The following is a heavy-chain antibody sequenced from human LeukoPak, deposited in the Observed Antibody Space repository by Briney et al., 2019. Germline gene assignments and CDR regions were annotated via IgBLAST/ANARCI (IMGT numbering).Heavy chain of an antibody. V-gene: IGHV3-30*06. Sequence: GGSLRLSCEASGFTFSSFGMHWVRQAPGKGLEWVAVISYDGSTKYYTDSVKGRFTISRDNSKNTLFLQMNSLRAEDAALYFCARVRSTTCLDYWGQGALVTASS. CDR1: GFTFSSFG. CDR3: ARVRSTTCLDY. CDR2: ISYDGSTK. D-gene: IGHD6-13*01. J-gene: IGHJ4*02.